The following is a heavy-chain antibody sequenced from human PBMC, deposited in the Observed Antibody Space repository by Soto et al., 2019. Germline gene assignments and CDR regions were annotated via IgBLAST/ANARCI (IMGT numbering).Heavy chain of an antibody. D-gene: IGHD2-15*01. CDR1: GFTFSSYA. V-gene: IGHV3-23*01. CDR3: AKEIVAAAYVETSPFDF. CDR2: IDGSGGDT. J-gene: IGHJ4*02. Sequence: EVRLLESGGGLVQPGGSLRLSCAASGFTFSSYAMGWVRQAPGKGLEWVSGIDGSGGDTSFADSVKGRFTISRDNSENTLYLHMHSLRAEDTARYYCAKEIVAAAYVETSPFDFWAQGTLVTVSS.